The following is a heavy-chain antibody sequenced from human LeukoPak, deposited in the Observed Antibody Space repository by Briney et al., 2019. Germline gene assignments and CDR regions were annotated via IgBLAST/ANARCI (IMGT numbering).Heavy chain of an antibody. J-gene: IGHJ4*02. V-gene: IGHV3-11*01. D-gene: IGHD1-26*01. Sequence: GGSLRLSCAASGFTFSDYYMSWIRQAPGKGLEWVSYISSSGSTIYYADSVKGRFTISRDNAKNSLYLQMNSLRAEDTAVYYCAKAGEWELPYFDYWGQGTLVTVSS. CDR1: GFTFSDYY. CDR2: ISSSGSTI. CDR3: AKAGEWELPYFDY.